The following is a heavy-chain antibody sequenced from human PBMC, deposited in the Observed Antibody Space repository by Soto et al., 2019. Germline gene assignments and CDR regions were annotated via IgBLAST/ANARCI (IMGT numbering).Heavy chain of an antibody. CDR2: IIPIFGST. Sequence: SVKVSCKASGGTFSTYAISWLRQAPGQGLEWMGGIIPIFGSTSYAHRFQCRLTLAADESTSTAYMELSSLTSDDTAGYSCARERGSGSYSKVGYFYYGLYVWGQGTTGTVSS. J-gene: IGHJ6*02. V-gene: IGHV1-69*13. D-gene: IGHD3-10*01. CDR1: GGTFSTYA. CDR3: ARERGSGSYSKVGYFYYGLYV.